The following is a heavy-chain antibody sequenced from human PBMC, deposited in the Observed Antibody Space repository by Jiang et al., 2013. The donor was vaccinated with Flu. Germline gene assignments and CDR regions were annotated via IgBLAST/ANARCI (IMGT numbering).Heavy chain of an antibody. D-gene: IGHD2-8*01. CDR1: GYTFTSYD. CDR2: MNPNSGNT. Sequence: GAEVKKPGASVKVSCKASGYTFTSYDINWVRQATGQGLEWMGWMNPNSGNTGYAQKFQGRVTMTRNTSISTAYMELSSLRSEDTAVYYCARGGVGCTNGVCYAVDYWGQGTLVTVSS. J-gene: IGHJ4*02. V-gene: IGHV1-8*02. CDR3: ARGGVGCTNGVCYAVDY.